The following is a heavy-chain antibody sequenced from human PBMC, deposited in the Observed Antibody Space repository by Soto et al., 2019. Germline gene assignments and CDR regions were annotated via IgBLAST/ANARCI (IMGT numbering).Heavy chain of an antibody. D-gene: IGHD2-2*01. J-gene: IGHJ6*02. Sequence: ASVKFSCTASGYTFTSYGISWVRQAPGQGLEWMGWISAYNGNTNYAQKLQGRVTMTTDTSTSTAYMELRSLRSDDTAVYYCARKNIVPAAPNYYYYGMDVWGQGTTVTVSS. CDR3: ARKNIVPAAPNYYYYGMDV. V-gene: IGHV1-18*04. CDR1: GYTFTSYG. CDR2: ISAYNGNT.